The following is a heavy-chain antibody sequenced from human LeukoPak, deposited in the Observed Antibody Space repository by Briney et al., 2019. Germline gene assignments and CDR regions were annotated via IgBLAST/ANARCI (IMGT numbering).Heavy chain of an antibody. CDR3: ASRLRGLLLGEYHYFDY. CDR1: GGSISSSSYY. Sequence: SETLSLTCTVPGGSISSSSYYWGWIRQPPGKGLEWIGSIYYSGSTYYNPSLKSRVTISVDTSKNQFSLKLSSVTAADTAVYYCASRLRGLLLGEYHYFDYWGQGTLVTVSS. D-gene: IGHD3-22*01. J-gene: IGHJ4*02. CDR2: IYYSGST. V-gene: IGHV4-39*07.